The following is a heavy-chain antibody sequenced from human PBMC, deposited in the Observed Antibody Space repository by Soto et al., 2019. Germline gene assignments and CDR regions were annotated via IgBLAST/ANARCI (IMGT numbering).Heavy chain of an antibody. CDR3: AKRGSGTFFDY. Sequence: EVQLLESGGGLVQXGGSLRLSCAASEFTFSSYAMNWVRQAPGKGLEWVSVISGSGDSTYYADSVKGRFTISRANSKNTLYLQMNSLRAEDTAVYYCAKRGSGTFFDYWGQGTLVTVSS. CDR2: ISGSGDST. J-gene: IGHJ4*02. D-gene: IGHD3-10*01. CDR1: EFTFSSYA. V-gene: IGHV3-23*01.